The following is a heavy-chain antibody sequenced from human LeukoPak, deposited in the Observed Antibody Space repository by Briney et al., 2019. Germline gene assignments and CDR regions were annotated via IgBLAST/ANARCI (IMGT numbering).Heavy chain of an antibody. J-gene: IGHJ3*01. Sequence: PGGSLRLSCAASGFTFNTYWLIWVRQASGKGLEWVANIDQGGSTKYYVDSLKGRFTISRDKAKNSLYLQMNSLRAEDTAVYYCVRDKGGRSGAIYYDAFDVWGQGTMVTVSS. V-gene: IGHV3-7*01. D-gene: IGHD1-26*01. CDR2: IDQGGSTK. CDR1: GFTFNTYW. CDR3: VRDKGGRSGAIYYDAFDV.